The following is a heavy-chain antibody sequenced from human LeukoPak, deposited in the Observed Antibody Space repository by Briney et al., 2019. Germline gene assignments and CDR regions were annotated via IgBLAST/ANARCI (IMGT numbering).Heavy chain of an antibody. CDR1: GGTFSSYA. D-gene: IGHD3-10*01. CDR3: ARVRGVISTPYYYYMDV. CDR2: IIPIFGTA. J-gene: IGHJ6*03. V-gene: IGHV1-69*05. Sequence: SVKVSCKASGGTFSSYAISWVRQAPGQGLEWMGGIIPIFGTANYAQKFQGRATITTDESTSTAYMELSSLRSEDTAVYYCARVRGVISTPYYYYMDVWGKGTTVTVSS.